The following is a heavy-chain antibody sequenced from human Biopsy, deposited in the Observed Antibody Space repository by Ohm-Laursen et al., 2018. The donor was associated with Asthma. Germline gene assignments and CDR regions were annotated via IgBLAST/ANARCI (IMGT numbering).Heavy chain of an antibody. V-gene: IGHV1-18*01. CDR3: ARAVDYSHYYGIDV. J-gene: IGHJ6*02. CDR1: GYTFNSAG. CDR2: ISVYNGNT. Sequence: SVKVSCKTSGYTFNSAGITWLRQAPGQGLERMGWISVYNGNTKVAQKLQDRVTMITDTSTSTAYMELRSLRSDDTAVYFCARAVDYSHYYGIDVWGQGTTVTVS. D-gene: IGHD3-10*01.